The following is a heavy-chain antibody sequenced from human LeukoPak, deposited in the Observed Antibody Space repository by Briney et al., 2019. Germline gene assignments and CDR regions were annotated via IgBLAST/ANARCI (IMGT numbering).Heavy chain of an antibody. V-gene: IGHV3-33*01. CDR3: ASTIYGDYFDY. CDR1: GLTFSSYG. D-gene: IGHD4-17*01. CDR2: IWYDGSNK. Sequence: GGSLRLSCAASGLTFSSYGMHWVRQAPGKGLEWVAVIWYDGSNKYYADSVKGRFTISRDNSKNTLYLQMNSLRAEDTAVYYCASTIYGDYFDYWGQGTLVTVSS. J-gene: IGHJ4*02.